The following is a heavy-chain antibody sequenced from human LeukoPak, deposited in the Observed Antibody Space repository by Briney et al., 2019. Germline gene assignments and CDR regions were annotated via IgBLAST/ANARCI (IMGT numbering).Heavy chain of an antibody. J-gene: IGHJ5*02. CDR2: ISYDGSNK. D-gene: IGHD3-3*01. V-gene: IGHV3-30-3*01. Sequence: HSGGSLRLSCAASEFTFSSYWMSWVRQAPGKGLEWVAVISYDGSNKYYADSVKGRFTISRDNSKNTLYLQMNSLRAEDTAVYYCARGRFLTYYDFWSGYYLGPESNWFDPWGQGTLVTVSS. CDR1: EFTFSSYW. CDR3: ARGRFLTYYDFWSGYYLGPESNWFDP.